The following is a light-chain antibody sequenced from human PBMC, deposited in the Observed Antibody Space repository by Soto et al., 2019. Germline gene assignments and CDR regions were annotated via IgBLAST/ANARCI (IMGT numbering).Light chain of an antibody. Sequence: DIQMTQSPSSLSASVGDRVTITCRASQGISTYLGWHQQKPGKVPKSLIYSAANLQSGVPSRFSASGSGTEFTLTITDMQPDDFATYYCQQYYRYPWMFGQGTKVDIK. CDR3: QQYYRYPWM. CDR2: SAA. CDR1: QGISTY. J-gene: IGKJ1*01. V-gene: IGKV1-16*01.